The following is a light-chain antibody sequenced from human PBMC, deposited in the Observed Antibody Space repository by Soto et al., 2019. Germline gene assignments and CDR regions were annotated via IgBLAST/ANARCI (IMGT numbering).Light chain of an antibody. V-gene: IGKV3-15*01. CDR1: QSVSNN. CDR3: QQYKNWPPWT. J-gene: IGKJ1*01. Sequence: ILMTQSPATLSVSPGERSTLSCRASQSVSNNLAWYQQKPGQAPRLLIYDASTRATGIPARFSGSGSGTDFTLTISGPQSEDFSVYYCQQYKNWPPWTFGQETQVEIK. CDR2: DAS.